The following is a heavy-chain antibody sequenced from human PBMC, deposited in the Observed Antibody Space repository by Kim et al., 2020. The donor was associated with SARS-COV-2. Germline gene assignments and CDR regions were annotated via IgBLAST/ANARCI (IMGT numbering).Heavy chain of an antibody. V-gene: IGHV1-69*13. CDR1: GGTFSSYA. J-gene: IGHJ6*02. D-gene: IGHD3-10*01. CDR2: IIPIFGTA. CDR3: ARDSTSPQTYYYGSGSEKKYYYYGMDV. Sequence: SVKVSCKAAGGTFSSYAISWVRQAPGQGLEWMGGIIPIFGTANYAQKFQGRVTITADESTSTAFMQLSSLRSEDTAVYYCARDSTSPQTYYYGSGSEKKYYYYGMDVWGPGTTVTVSS.